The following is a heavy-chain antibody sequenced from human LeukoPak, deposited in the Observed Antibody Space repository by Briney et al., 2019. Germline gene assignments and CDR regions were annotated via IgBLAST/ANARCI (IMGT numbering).Heavy chain of an antibody. CDR2: ISYDGSNK. J-gene: IGHJ4*02. V-gene: IGHV3-30-3*01. CDR3: ARDFGIAAAGTFDY. CDR1: GFTFSSYA. Sequence: GGSLRLSCAASGFTFSSYAMHWVRQAPGKGLEWVAVISYDGSNKYYADSVKGRFTISRDNSENTLYLQMNSLRAEDTAVYYCARDFGIAAAGTFDYWGQGTLVTVSS. D-gene: IGHD6-13*01.